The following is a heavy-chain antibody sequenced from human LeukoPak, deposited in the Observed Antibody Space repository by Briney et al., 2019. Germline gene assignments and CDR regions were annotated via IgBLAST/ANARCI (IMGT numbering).Heavy chain of an antibody. CDR2: VSVSGSST. CDR3: AKSSGYYVEFDAFDI. D-gene: IGHD3-22*01. CDR1: GFTFSTYV. J-gene: IGHJ3*02. V-gene: IGHV3-23*01. Sequence: GGSLRLSCAASGFTFSTYVMSWVRQAPGKGLEWVSTVSVSGSSTYYADSVKGRFTISRDNSKNTLYLQMNSLRAEDTAVYYCAKSSGYYVEFDAFDIWGQGTMVTVSS.